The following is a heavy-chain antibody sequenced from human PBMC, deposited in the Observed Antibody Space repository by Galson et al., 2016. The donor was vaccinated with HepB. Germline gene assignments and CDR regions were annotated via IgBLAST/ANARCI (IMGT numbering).Heavy chain of an antibody. CDR1: GGSFSGYY. CDR2: TDYSGNT. CDR3: ARAGVRFLAWLSNEFDY. V-gene: IGHV4-34*01. J-gene: IGHJ4*02. D-gene: IGHD3-3*01. Sequence: LTCAVSGGSFSGYYWAWIRQTPGGGLEWIGETDYSGNTDYNPSLKSRISISIDTSKNQFSLKMDSVTAADSGAYYCARAGVRFLAWLSNEFDYWGQGIVVSVST.